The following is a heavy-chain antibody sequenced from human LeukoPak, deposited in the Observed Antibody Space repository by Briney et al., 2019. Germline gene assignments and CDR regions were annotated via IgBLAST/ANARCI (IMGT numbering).Heavy chain of an antibody. CDR2: INHSGST. J-gene: IGHJ4*02. Sequence: PSETLSLTCAVYGGSFSGYYWSWIRQPPGKGLEWIGEINHSGSTNYNPSLKSRVTISVDTSKNRFSLKLGSVTAADTAVYYCARARYYYDSSGYYRFDYWGQGTLVTVSS. CDR1: GGSFSGYY. D-gene: IGHD3-22*01. V-gene: IGHV4-34*01. CDR3: ARARYYYDSSGYYRFDY.